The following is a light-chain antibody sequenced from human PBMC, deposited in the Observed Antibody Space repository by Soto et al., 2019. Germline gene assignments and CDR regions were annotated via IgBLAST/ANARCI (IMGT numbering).Light chain of an antibody. CDR2: EGS. CDR3: CSYAGSSTWV. J-gene: IGLJ3*02. Sequence: QSALTQPASVSGSPGQSITISCTGTSSDVGSYNLVSWYQQHPGKAPKLMICEGSERHSWVSNRFSGSKSGNTASLTISGLQAEDEADYYCCSYAGSSTWVFGGGTKLTVL. V-gene: IGLV2-23*01. CDR1: SSDVGSYNL.